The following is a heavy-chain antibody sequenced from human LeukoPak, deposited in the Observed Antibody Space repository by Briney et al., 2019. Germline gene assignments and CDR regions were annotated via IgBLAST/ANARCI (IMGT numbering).Heavy chain of an antibody. J-gene: IGHJ4*02. CDR1: GGSISSGSYS. D-gene: IGHD3-3*01. CDR3: ARDWWSGYLDY. Sequence: SQTLSLTCTVSGGSISSGSYSWSWIRQPAGKGLEWIGRMYTSGTTNYNPSLESRVTISIDTSKNQFSLKLSSVTAADTAVYYCARDWWSGYLDYWGQGTLVTVSS. CDR2: MYTSGTT. V-gene: IGHV4-61*02.